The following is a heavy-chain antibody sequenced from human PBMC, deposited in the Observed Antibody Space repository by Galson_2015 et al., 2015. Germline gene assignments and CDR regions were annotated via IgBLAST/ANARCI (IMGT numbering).Heavy chain of an antibody. V-gene: IGHV3-30*18. CDR3: AKDPHGSGSPPPPFDY. CDR1: GFTFSSYG. J-gene: IGHJ4*02. D-gene: IGHD3-10*01. Sequence: SLRLSCAASGFTFSSYGMHWVRQAPGKGLEWVAVISYDGSNKYYADSVKGRFTISRDNSKNTLYLQMNSLRAEDTAVYYCAKDPHGSGSPPPPFDYWGQGTLVTVSS. CDR2: ISYDGSNK.